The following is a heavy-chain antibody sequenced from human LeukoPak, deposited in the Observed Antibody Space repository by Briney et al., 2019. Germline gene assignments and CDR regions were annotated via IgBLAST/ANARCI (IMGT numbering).Heavy chain of an antibody. CDR1: GGSISRSNW. D-gene: IGHD3-3*01. CDR2: IYHSGST. V-gene: IGHV4-4*02. J-gene: IGHJ2*01. Sequence: SETLSLTCAVSGGSISRSNWWSWVRQPPGKGLEWIGEIYHSGSTNYNPSLKSRVTISVDKSKNQFSLKLSSVTAADTAVYYCAREDYDDSGAWYFDLWGRGTLVTVSS. CDR3: AREDYDDSGAWYFDL.